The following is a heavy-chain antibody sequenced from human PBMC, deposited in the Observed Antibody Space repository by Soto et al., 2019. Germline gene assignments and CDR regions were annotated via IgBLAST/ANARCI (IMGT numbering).Heavy chain of an antibody. D-gene: IGHD2-15*01. CDR1: GFTFSSYG. V-gene: IGHV3-33*01. CDR3: ARDGGCSGGSCYPNDFDY. CDR2: IWYDGSNK. Sequence: GGSLRLSCAASGFTFSSYGMHWVRQAPGKGLEWVAVIWYDGSNKYYADSVKGRFTISRDNSKNTLYLQMNSLRAEDTAVYYCARDGGCSGGSCYPNDFDYWGQGTLVTVSS. J-gene: IGHJ4*02.